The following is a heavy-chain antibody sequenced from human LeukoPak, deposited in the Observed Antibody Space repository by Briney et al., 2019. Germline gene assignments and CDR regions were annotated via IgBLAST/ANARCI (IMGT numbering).Heavy chain of an antibody. CDR2: INPNSGGT. D-gene: IGHD5-18*01. V-gene: IGHV1-2*02. CDR3: ARGSGDTAMVTFLV. CDR1: GYTFTGYF. J-gene: IGHJ4*02. Sequence: ASVKVSCKASGYTFTGYFMHWVRQAPGQGLEWMGWINPNSGGTNYAQKFQGRVTMTRDTSISTAYMELSRLRSDDTAVYYCARGSGDTAMVTFLVWGQGTLVTVSS.